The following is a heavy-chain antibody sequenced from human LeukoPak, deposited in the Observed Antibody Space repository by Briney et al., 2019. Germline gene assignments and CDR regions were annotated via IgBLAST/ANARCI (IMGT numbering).Heavy chain of an antibody. V-gene: IGHV3-53*01. CDR1: GFTVITND. D-gene: IGHD1-14*01. Sequence: GGSLRLSCAASGFTVITNDMTWVRQAPGKGLEWVSVLYSDGNTKYADSVQGRFTISRDNSKNTLYLEMNSLSPDDTAVYYCARGVEPLAANTLAYWGQGTPDTVSS. J-gene: IGHJ4*02. CDR2: LYSDGNT. CDR3: ARGVEPLAANTLAY.